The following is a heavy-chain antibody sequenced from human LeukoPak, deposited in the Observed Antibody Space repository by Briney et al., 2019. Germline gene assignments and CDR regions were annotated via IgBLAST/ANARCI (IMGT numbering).Heavy chain of an antibody. Sequence: SSETLSLTCTVSGGSISSYYWTWIRQPPGKGLEWIGYIFYRGSTNYNPSLKSRVTISVDTSKNQFSLKLNSVTAADTAVYYYARRGADDYGDYGFDFWGQGTLVTVSS. CDR3: ARRGADDYGDYGFDF. J-gene: IGHJ4*02. CDR1: GGSISSYY. V-gene: IGHV4-59*08. D-gene: IGHD4-17*01. CDR2: IFYRGST.